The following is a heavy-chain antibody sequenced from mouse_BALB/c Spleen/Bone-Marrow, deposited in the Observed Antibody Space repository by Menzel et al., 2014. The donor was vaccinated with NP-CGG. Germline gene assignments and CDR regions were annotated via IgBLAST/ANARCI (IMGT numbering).Heavy chain of an antibody. CDR3: ARERYAGYYFDY. D-gene: IGHD2-3*01. CDR2: INPSTGYT. Sequence: QVHVKQSGAELAKPGASVKMSCKASGYTFTSYWMHWVKQRPGQGLEWIGYINPSTGYTEYNQKFKDKATLTADKSSSTACMQLSSLTSEDSAVYYCARERYAGYYFDYWGQGTTLTVSS. V-gene: IGHV1-7*01. CDR1: GYTFTSYW. J-gene: IGHJ2*01.